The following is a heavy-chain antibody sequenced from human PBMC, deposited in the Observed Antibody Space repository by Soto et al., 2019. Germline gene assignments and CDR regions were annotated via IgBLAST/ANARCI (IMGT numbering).Heavy chain of an antibody. V-gene: IGHV3-33*01. CDR3: AAWAEGATEVH. CDR1: GLSFSVYG. D-gene: IGHD2-15*01. Sequence: PGGSLRLSCETSGLSFSVYGMHWVRQAPGTGLEWVAVIWYDASKRFYAASVEGRFTISRDNSKAILYLQMNSLRAEDTAVYYCAAWAEGATEVHWGQGTLVTVSS. CDR2: IWYDASKR. J-gene: IGHJ4*02.